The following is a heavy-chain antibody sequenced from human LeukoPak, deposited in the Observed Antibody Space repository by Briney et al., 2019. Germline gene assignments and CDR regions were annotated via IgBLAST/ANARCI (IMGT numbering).Heavy chain of an antibody. D-gene: IGHD6-6*01. CDR2: IIPIFGIA. CDR1: GGTFSSYA. V-gene: IGHV1-69*04. Sequence: SVTVSCTASGGTFSSYAISWVRQAPGQGLEWMGRIIPIFGIANYAQKFQGRVTITADKSTSTAYMELSSLRSEDTAVYYCARDLEYSSSSNWFDPWGQGTLVTGSS. J-gene: IGHJ5*02. CDR3: ARDLEYSSSSNWFDP.